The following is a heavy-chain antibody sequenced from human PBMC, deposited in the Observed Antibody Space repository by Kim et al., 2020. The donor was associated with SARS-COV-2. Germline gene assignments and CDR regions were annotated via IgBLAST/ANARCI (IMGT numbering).Heavy chain of an antibody. CDR1: GFTFSGSA. CDR3: IRYYYDSSGSGVY. V-gene: IGHV3-73*01. CDR2: IRSKANSYAT. Sequence: GGSLRLSCAASGFTFSGSAMHWVRQASGKGLEWVGRIRSKANSYATAYGASVKGRFTISRDGSKNTAYLQMNSLKTEDTAVYYCIRYYYDSSGSGVYWGQGTLVTVSS. D-gene: IGHD3-22*01. J-gene: IGHJ4*02.